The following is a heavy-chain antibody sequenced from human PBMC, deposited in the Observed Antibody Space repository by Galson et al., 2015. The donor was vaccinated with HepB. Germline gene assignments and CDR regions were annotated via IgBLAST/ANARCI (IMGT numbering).Heavy chain of an antibody. Sequence: SLRLSCAASGFTFSRHWMHWVRQAPRKGLVWVSRINNDGSTTKYADSVKGRFTISRDNAKNTLYLQMNSLRAEDTAVYYCVRDLNKRYYNYMDVWGKGTTVTVSS. J-gene: IGHJ6*03. CDR2: INNDGSTT. CDR1: GFTFSRHW. V-gene: IGHV3-74*01. CDR3: VRDLNKRYYNYMDV.